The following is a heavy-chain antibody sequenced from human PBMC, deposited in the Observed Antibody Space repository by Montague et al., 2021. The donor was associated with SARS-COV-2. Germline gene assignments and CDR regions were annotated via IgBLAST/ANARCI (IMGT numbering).Heavy chain of an antibody. Sequence: CAISGDSVGTEEVRWRWDRHSPESGFRRQGMRSYTGSTWNNEYAESVKGRITINPGTPKNQFSLHLTSVTPEDTAVYYCARHSYRTFDFWGQGTLVTVSS. J-gene: IGHJ4*02. V-gene: IGHV6-1*01. CDR1: GDSVGTEEVR. D-gene: IGHD3-10*01. CDR3: ARHSYRTFDF. CDR2: RSYTGSTWNN.